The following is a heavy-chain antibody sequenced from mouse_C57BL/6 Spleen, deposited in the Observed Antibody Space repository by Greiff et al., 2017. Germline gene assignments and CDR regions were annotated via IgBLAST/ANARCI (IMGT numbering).Heavy chain of an antibody. D-gene: IGHD1-1*01. CDR3: ARSDGSSYGAMDY. V-gene: IGHV1-55*01. CDR2: IYPGSGST. CDR1: GYTFTSYW. J-gene: IGHJ4*01. Sequence: QVQLQQPGAELVKPGASVKMSCKASGYTFTSYWITWVKQRPGQGLEWIGVIYPGSGSTNYNEKFKSKATLTVDTSSSTAYMQLSSLTSEDSAVYYCARSDGSSYGAMDYWGQGTSVTVSS.